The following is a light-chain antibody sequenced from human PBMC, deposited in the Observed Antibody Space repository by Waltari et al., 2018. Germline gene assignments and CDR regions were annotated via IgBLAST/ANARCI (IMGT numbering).Light chain of an antibody. J-gene: IGKJ4*01. Sequence: DIQLTQSPSFLSASVGDRVTISCRAGQDISSYLAWYQQKPGEAPKLLIYAASTLQSGVHSRFSGSGSGTEFTLTISSLQPEDFAAYYCQQLNVYPLTFGGGSKVEIK. CDR3: QQLNVYPLT. CDR1: QDISSY. V-gene: IGKV1-9*01. CDR2: AAS.